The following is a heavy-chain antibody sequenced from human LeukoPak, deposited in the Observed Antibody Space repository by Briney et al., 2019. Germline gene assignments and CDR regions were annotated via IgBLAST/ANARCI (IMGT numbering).Heavy chain of an antibody. J-gene: IGHJ6*03. V-gene: IGHV3-15*01. CDR1: GFTFSNAW. D-gene: IGHD3-10*01. CDR2: IKSKTDGGTT. CDR3: TRSPRFGYYYYYMDV. Sequence: GGSLRLSCAASGFTFSNAWMSWVRQAPGKGLEWVGRIKSKTDGGTTDYAAPVKGRFTISRDDSKNTLYLQMNSLKTEDTAVYYCTRSPRFGYYYYYMDVWGKGTTVTVSS.